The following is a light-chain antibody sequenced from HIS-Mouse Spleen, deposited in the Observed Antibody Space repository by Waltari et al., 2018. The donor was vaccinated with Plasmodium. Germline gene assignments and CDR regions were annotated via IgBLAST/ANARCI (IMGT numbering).Light chain of an antibody. CDR1: QDISNY. CDR3: QQYDNLPPLFT. CDR2: DAS. V-gene: IGKV1-33*01. Sequence: DIPMTQSPSSLSASVGDRVTITCQASQDISNYLNWYQQKPGKAPKLLIYDASNLETGVPSRFSGSGSETDFTFTISSLQPEDIATYYCQQYDNLPPLFTFGPGTKVDIK. J-gene: IGKJ3*01.